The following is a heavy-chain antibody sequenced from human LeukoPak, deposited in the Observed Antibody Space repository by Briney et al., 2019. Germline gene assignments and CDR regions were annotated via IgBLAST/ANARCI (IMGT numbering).Heavy chain of an antibody. J-gene: IGHJ4*02. CDR3: ARTKVGARAFDY. D-gene: IGHD1-26*01. CDR1: GGSISSSSYY. V-gene: IGHV4-39*07. CDR2: IYHSGST. Sequence: PSETLSLTCTVSGGSISSSSYYWGWIRQPPGKGLEWIGEIYHSGSTNYNPSLKSRVTISVDKSKNQFSLKLSSVTAADTAVYYCARTKVGARAFDYWGQGTLVTVSS.